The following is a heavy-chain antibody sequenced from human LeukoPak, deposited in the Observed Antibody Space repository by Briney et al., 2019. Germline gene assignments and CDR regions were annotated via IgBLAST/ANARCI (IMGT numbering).Heavy chain of an antibody. Sequence: ASVKVSCKASGYTFTSYYMHWVRQAPGQGLEWMGIINPSGGSTSYAQKFQGRVTMTRDTSTSTVYMELSSLRSEDTAVYYCASSITIFGVAVYYYYGMDVWGQGTTVTVSS. V-gene: IGHV1-46*01. CDR2: INPSGGST. J-gene: IGHJ6*02. CDR3: ASSITIFGVAVYYYYGMDV. D-gene: IGHD3-3*01. CDR1: GYTFTSYY.